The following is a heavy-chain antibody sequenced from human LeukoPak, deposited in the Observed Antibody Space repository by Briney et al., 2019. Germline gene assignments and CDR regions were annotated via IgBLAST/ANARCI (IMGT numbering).Heavy chain of an antibody. J-gene: IGHJ4*02. V-gene: IGHV3-33*01. D-gene: IGHD5-24*01. CDR1: GFTFSSDG. CDR2: IWYDGSNK. Sequence: GGSLRLSCAASGFTFSSDGMHWVRQAPGKGLEWVAVIWYDGSNKYYADSVKGRFTIFRDNSKNTLYLQMNSLRAEDTAVYYCARDLGEMATMPFDYWGQGTLVTVYS. CDR3: ARDLGEMATMPFDY.